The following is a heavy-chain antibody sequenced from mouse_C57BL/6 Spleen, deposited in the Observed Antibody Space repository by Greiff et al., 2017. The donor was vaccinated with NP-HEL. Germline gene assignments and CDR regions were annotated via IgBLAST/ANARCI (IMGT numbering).Heavy chain of an antibody. CDR3: ARSRSTMITTGFAY. CDR2: IWSGFTT. V-gene: IGHV2-2*01. CDR1: GFSLTSYG. Sequence: QVQLQQSGPGLVQPSQRLSLPCPVSGFSLTSYGVHWFRQSPGKGLEWLGVIWSGFTTDSNAAFISRLSISKDNSKSQVFFKMNSLQADDTAIYYCARSRSTMITTGFAYWGQGTLVTVSA. J-gene: IGHJ3*01. D-gene: IGHD2-4*01.